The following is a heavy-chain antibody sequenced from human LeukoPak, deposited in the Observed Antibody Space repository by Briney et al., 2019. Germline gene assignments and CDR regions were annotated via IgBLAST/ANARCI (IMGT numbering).Heavy chain of an antibody. CDR2: ICSGGNT. D-gene: IGHD1-1*01. V-gene: IGHV4-39*02. Sequence: PSETLSLTCTVSGGSISSYYWSWIRQPPGKGLEWIGSICSGGNTCYNPSLGSRVTIFADSSKNQFSLQLTSVTAADTAVYYCARDGPWKSDCWGQGTLVTVSS. CDR3: ARDGPWKSDC. J-gene: IGHJ4*02. CDR1: GGSISSYY.